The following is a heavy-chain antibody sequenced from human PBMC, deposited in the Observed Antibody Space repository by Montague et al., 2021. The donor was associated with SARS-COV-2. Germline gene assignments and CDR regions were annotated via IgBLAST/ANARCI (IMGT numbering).Heavy chain of an antibody. J-gene: IGHJ4*02. CDR2: ISDSGST. Sequence: SETLSLTCTVSGGSISSFYWSWFRQPQGKGLEWIGYISDSGSTNYNPSLTSRVTMSVATSKNKFSLKVNSVTAADTAVYYCARHYSATLPAVYWGQGTLVTVSS. V-gene: IGHV4-59*08. CDR1: GGSISSFY. CDR3: ARHYSATLPAVY. D-gene: IGHD4-11*01.